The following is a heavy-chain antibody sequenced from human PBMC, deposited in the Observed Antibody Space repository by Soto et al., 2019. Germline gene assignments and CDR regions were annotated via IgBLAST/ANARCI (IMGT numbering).Heavy chain of an antibody. J-gene: IGHJ6*02. CDR2: IYYSGST. CDR3: ARVCGGDCHYGMDV. Sequence: QVQLQESGPGLVKPSQTLSLTCTVSGGSISSGGYYWSWIRQHPGKGLEWIGYIYYSGSTYYNPSLKSRVTISVETSKNQFSLKLSSVTAADPAVYYCARVCGGDCHYGMDVWGQGTTVTVSS. CDR1: GGSISSGGYY. V-gene: IGHV4-31*03. D-gene: IGHD2-21*02.